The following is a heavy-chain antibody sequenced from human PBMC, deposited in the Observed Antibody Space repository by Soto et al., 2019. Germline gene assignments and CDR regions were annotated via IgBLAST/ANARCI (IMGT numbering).Heavy chain of an antibody. CDR1: GFTFSSYG. CDR3: VRFGGAAAGPGDY. CDR2: ISSSSSYI. V-gene: IGHV3-21*01. J-gene: IGHJ4*02. Sequence: PGGSLRLSCAASGFTFSSYGMNWVRQAPGKGLEWVSSISSSSSYIYYADSVKGRFTISRDNAKKSLYLQMNSLRAEDTAVYYCVRFGGAAAGPGDYWGQGTLVTVSS. D-gene: IGHD6-13*01.